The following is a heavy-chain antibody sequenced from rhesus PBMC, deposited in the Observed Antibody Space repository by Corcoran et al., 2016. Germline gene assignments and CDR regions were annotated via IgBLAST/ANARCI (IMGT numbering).Heavy chain of an antibody. V-gene: IGHV4-147*01. J-gene: IGHJ4*01. Sequence: QVQLQESGPGLVKPSETLSLTCAVSGYSISSNYWSWIRQPPGKGLEWIGSIYGSIGSTYSNPSLKSRVTISSDTSKNQFSLKLSSVTAADTAVYYCARSLRTSVYSGSWNDRWFDYWGQGVLVTVSS. CDR2: IYGSIGST. D-gene: IGHD6-25*01. CDR1: GYSISSNY. CDR3: ARSLRTSVYSGSWNDRWFDY.